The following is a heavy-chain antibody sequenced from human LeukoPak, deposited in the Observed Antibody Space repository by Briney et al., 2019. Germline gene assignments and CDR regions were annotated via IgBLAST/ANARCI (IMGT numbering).Heavy chain of an antibody. CDR3: ARDLGELSHDY. J-gene: IGHJ4*02. Sequence: PGRSLRLSCAASGFTFSSYGMHWVRQAPGKGLGWVAVISYDGSNKYYADSVKGRFTISRDNSKNTLYLQMNSLRAEDTAVYYCARDLGELSHDYWGQGTLVTVSS. CDR2: ISYDGSNK. V-gene: IGHV3-30*03. CDR1: GFTFSSYG. D-gene: IGHD3-16*02.